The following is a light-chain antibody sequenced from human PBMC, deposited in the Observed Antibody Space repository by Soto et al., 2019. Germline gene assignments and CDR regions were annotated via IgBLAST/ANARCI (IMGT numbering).Light chain of an antibody. CDR2: DAS. Sequence: DIQMTQSPSTLSASVGDRVTITCRANQSIYRWLAWYQQKPGKAPNLLIYDASALPRGVPSRFSGSGSGTKFTLTIASLQPDDFATYYCQQYETFSGTFGPGTKVDIK. CDR1: QSIYRW. J-gene: IGKJ1*01. V-gene: IGKV1-5*01. CDR3: QQYETFSGT.